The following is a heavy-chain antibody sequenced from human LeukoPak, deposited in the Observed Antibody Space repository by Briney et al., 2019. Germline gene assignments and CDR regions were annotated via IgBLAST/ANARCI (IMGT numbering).Heavy chain of an antibody. CDR3: AREIWQQLVLLDFDY. CDR1: GFTFSSYA. Sequence: GGSLRLSCAASGFTFSSYAMHWVRQAPGKGLEWVAVISYDGSNKYYADSVKGRFTISRDNSKNTLYLQMNSLRAEDTAVYYCAREIWQQLVLLDFDYWGQGTTVTVSS. D-gene: IGHD6-13*01. CDR2: ISYDGSNK. J-gene: IGHJ4*03. V-gene: IGHV3-30*01.